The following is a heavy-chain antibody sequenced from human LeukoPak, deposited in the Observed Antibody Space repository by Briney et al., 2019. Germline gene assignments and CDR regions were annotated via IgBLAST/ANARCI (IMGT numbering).Heavy chain of an antibody. CDR1: GYRFTSYW. Sequence: GASLKISCKGFGYRFTSYWIGWVRQMPRKGLEWMGIIQPGDSDTRYSPFFQGQVTISVDRSISTAYLQWSSLKASDTAMYYCARLTSDSSGYWCFDPWGQGTLVTVSS. V-gene: IGHV5-51*01. CDR3: ARLTSDSSGYWCFDP. J-gene: IGHJ5*02. D-gene: IGHD3-22*01. CDR2: IQPGDSDT.